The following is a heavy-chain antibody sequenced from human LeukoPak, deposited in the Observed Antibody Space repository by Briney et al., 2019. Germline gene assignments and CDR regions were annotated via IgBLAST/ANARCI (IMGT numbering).Heavy chain of an antibody. V-gene: IGHV1-2*06. CDR2: INPNNGGT. J-gene: IGHJ3*02. CDR1: GYTFTGYF. Sequence: GASVKVSCKASGYTFTGYFMNWVRQAPGQGLEWMGRINPNNGGTNYAQNFQVRVTMTRDTSISTAYMELSSLRSGGTAVYYCARVGDGLNDAFDIWGQGTMVTVSS. D-gene: IGHD5-24*01. CDR3: ARVGDGLNDAFDI.